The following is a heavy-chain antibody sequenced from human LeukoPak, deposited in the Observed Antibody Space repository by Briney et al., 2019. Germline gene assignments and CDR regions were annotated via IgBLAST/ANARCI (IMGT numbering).Heavy chain of an antibody. CDR1: GYTFTDYY. D-gene: IGHD2-2*01. CDR2: INPNDGDT. CDR3: ARANFLYCSSTTCLSDY. Sequence: GASVKVPCKASGYTFTDYYMHWVRQAPGQGFEWMGWINPNDGDTNYAQKFQGRVTMTRDTSISTAHMEVSRLRSDDTAVYYCARANFLYCSSTTCLSDYWGQGTLVTVSS. V-gene: IGHV1-2*02. J-gene: IGHJ4*02.